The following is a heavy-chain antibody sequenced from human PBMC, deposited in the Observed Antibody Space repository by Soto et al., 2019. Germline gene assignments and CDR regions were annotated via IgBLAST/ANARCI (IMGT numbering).Heavy chain of an antibody. D-gene: IGHD3-9*01. CDR3: AKDGQEGYDILTGPEVH. J-gene: IGHJ4*02. Sequence: GGSLRLSCAASGFTFSSYGMHWVRQAPGKGLEWVAVISYDGSNKYYADSVKGRFTISRDNSKNTLYLQMNSLRAEDTAVYYCAKDGQEGYDILTGPEVHRGQGTLVTVSS. CDR2: ISYDGSNK. V-gene: IGHV3-30*18. CDR1: GFTFSSYG.